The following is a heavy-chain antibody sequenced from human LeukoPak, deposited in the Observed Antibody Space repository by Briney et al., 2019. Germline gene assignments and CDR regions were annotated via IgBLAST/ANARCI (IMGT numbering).Heavy chain of an antibody. CDR1: GGSISSYY. V-gene: IGHV4-59*01. D-gene: IGHD5-12*01. Sequence: KPSETLSLTCTVSGGSISSYYWSWIRQPPGKGLEWIGYIYYSGSTNYNPSLKSRVTISVDTSKNQFSLKLSSVTAADTAVYYCARGLVATADYWGQGTLVTVSS. CDR2: IYYSGST. CDR3: ARGLVATADY. J-gene: IGHJ4*02.